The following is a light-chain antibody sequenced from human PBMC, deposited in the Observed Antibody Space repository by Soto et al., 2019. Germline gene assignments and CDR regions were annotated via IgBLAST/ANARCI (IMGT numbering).Light chain of an antibody. CDR2: DVS. CDR3: SSYTSSSTLV. Sequence: QSALTQPASVSGSPGQSITISCTGTSSDVGGYNYVSWYQQHPGKAPKLMIYDVSNRPSGVSNRFSGSKSGNTASLTISGLQAEDEADYYCSSYTSSSTLVVGGGTKRTV. J-gene: IGLJ2*01. CDR1: SSDVGGYNY. V-gene: IGLV2-14*01.